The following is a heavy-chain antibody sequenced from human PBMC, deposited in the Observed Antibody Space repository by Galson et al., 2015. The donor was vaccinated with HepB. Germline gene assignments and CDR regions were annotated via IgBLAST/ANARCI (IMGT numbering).Heavy chain of an antibody. CDR3: ARKGRNFDY. CDR2: IYYSGTT. Sequence: TLSLTCTVSGGSISSGDYYWRWIRQPPGRGLEWIGYIYYSGTTYYNPSLKSRVTISVDTSKNQFSLKLNSATAAETAVYYCARKGRNFDYWGQGILVTVSS. J-gene: IGHJ4*02. V-gene: IGHV4-30-4*01. CDR1: GGSISSGDYY.